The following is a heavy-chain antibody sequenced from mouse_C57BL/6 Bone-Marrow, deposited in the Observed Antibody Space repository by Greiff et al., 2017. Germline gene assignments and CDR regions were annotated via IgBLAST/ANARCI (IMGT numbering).Heavy chain of an antibody. CDR2: LDPSDSYT. V-gene: IGHV1-69*01. Sequence: QVQLQQPGAELVMPGASVKLSCKASGYTFTSYWMHWVKQRPGQGLEWIGELDPSDSYTNYNQKFKGQSTLTVDKYYITAYMQLSSLTSEDSAVYYCAREGYYFDYWGQGTTLSVSS. J-gene: IGHJ2*01. CDR1: GYTFTSYW. CDR3: AREGYYFDY.